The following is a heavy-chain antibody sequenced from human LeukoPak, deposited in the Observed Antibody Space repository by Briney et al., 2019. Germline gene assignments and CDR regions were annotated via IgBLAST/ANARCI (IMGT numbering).Heavy chain of an antibody. CDR2: IYPGESDT. CDR1: GYSFTSQW. D-gene: IGHD2-8*02. J-gene: IGHJ5*02. Sequence: GASLKISCKGSGYSFTSQWIGWVRQMPGKGLEWMGIIYPGESDTRYNPSFQGQVTISADKSISTTSLQWSSLKASDTAMYYCARLIKEGVLNWLDPWGQGTLVTVSS. V-gene: IGHV5-51*01. CDR3: ARLIKEGVLNWLDP.